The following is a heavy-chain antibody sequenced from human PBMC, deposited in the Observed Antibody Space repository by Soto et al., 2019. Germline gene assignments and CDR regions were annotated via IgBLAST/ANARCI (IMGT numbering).Heavy chain of an antibody. CDR1: GFTFSNYA. J-gene: IGHJ4*02. D-gene: IGHD2-8*02. CDR2: ISGSGDST. CDR3: ARKQKDESCTGSTCRHFDY. Sequence: EVQLLESGGGLVQPGGSLRVSCAASGFTFSNYAMNWVRQAPGKGLEWVSAISGSGDSTYYADSVKGRFTISRDNSKNTLYLQMDSLRAEDTAVYYCARKQKDESCTGSTCRHFDYWGQGTLVTVSS. V-gene: IGHV3-23*01.